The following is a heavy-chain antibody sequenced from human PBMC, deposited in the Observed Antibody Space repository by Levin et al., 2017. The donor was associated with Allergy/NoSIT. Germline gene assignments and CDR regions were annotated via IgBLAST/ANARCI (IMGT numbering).Heavy chain of an antibody. CDR2: IYHSGST. D-gene: IGHD3-22*01. CDR1: GGSISSINW. V-gene: IGHV4-4*02. CDR3: ARDFGDYDSSGYYFDY. Sequence: RSQTLSLTCAVSGGSISSINWWSWVRQPPGKGLEWIGEIYHSGSTNYNPSLKSRVTISVDKFNNQFSLKLSSVTAADTAVYYCARDFGDYDSSGYYFDYWGQGALVTVSS. J-gene: IGHJ4*02.